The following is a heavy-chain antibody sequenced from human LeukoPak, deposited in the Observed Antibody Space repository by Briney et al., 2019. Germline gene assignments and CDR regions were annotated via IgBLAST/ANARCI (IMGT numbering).Heavy chain of an antibody. CDR2: IYTSGST. Sequence: PSETLSLTCTVSGGSISSYYWSWIRQPAGKGLEWIGRIYTSGSTNYNPSLKSRVTISVDTSKNQFSLKLSSVTAADTAVYYCASLSSSSDGPSFDYWGQGTLVTVSS. J-gene: IGHJ4*02. D-gene: IGHD6-6*01. CDR1: GGSISSYY. V-gene: IGHV4-4*07. CDR3: ASLSSSSDGPSFDY.